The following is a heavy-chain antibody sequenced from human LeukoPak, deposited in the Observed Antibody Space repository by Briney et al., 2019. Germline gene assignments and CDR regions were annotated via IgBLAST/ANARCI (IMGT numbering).Heavy chain of an antibody. CDR2: INPNSGGT. V-gene: IGHV1-2*02. CDR3: ARSYVSSDYDILTGYTLYYYYYGMDV. CDR1: GYTFTGYY. J-gene: IGHJ6*02. D-gene: IGHD3-9*01. Sequence: ASVKVSCKASGYTFTGYYMHWVRQAPGQGLEWMGWINPNSGGTNYAQKFQGRVTMTRDTSTSTVYMELSSLRSEDTAVYYCARSYVSSDYDILTGYTLYYYYYGMDVWGQGTTVTVSS.